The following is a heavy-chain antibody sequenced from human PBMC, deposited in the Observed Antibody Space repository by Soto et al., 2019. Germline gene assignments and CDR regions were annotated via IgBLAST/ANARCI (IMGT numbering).Heavy chain of an antibody. CDR3: AKEYSTSFDY. V-gene: IGHV3-23*01. D-gene: IGHD6-6*01. J-gene: IGHJ4*02. CDR1: GFSFSNYA. CDR2: ISAGGSNT. Sequence: SLRLSCAASGFSFSNYAMNWVRQAPGKGLGWVSAISAGGSNTNYADSVKGRFTISSDNSKNTLYLQMNGLRADDTAVYYCAKEYSTSFDYWGQGTPVTVSS.